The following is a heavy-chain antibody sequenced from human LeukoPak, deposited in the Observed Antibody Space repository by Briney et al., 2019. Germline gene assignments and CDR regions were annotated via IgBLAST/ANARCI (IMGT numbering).Heavy chain of an antibody. CDR2: ISGSGGST. J-gene: IGHJ4*02. CDR1: GFTFSSYG. V-gene: IGHV3-23*01. D-gene: IGHD4-23*01. CDR3: ARVSFRTVGYFDY. Sequence: PGGSLRLSCAASGFTFSSYGMSWVRQAPGKGLEWVSAISGSGGSTYYADSVKGRFTISRDNSKNTLYLQMGSLRAEDMAVYYCARVSFRTVGYFDYWGQGTLVTVSS.